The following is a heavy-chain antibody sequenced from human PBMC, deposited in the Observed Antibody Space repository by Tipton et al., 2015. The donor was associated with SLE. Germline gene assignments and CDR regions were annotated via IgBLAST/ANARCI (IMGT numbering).Heavy chain of an antibody. Sequence: SLRLSCAASGFTFSSYSMKWVRQAPGKGLEWVSYISSSSSYTNYADSVKGRFTISRDNSKNTLYLQMNSLRAEDTAVYYCAKQESSSAPGAFDIWGQGTMVTVSS. CDR2: ISSSSSYT. J-gene: IGHJ3*02. CDR1: GFTFSSYS. CDR3: AKQESSSAPGAFDI. V-gene: IGHV3-21*05. D-gene: IGHD6-19*01.